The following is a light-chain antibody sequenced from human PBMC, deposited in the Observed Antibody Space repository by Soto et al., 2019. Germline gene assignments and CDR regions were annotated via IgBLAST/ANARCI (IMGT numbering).Light chain of an antibody. V-gene: IGLV2-8*01. CDR3: SSYAGSNNLWV. J-gene: IGLJ3*02. CDR1: SGDIGSYNR. CDR2: EVT. Sequence: QSVLTQPASVSGSPGQSITISCTGTSGDIGSYNRVSWYQQHPGKAPKLIIYEVTDRPSGVPDRFSGSKSGNTASLTVSGLQAEDEADYYCSSYAGSNNLWVFGGGTKLTVL.